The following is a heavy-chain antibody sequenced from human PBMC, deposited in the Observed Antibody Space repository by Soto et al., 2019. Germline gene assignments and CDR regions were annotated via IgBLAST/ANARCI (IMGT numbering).Heavy chain of an antibody. V-gene: IGHV4-30-4*01. D-gene: IGHD1-26*01. Sequence: QVQLQESGPGLVKPSQTLSLTCTVSGGSISSGNYYWSWIRQPPGKGLEWIGFISYSGSAYYNPSLKSRVTISVDTSKNQFSLNLSFVTAADTAVYYCATMGTPATGLYYLDYWGQGTLVTVSS. J-gene: IGHJ4*02. CDR2: ISYSGSA. CDR3: ATMGTPATGLYYLDY. CDR1: GGSISSGNYY.